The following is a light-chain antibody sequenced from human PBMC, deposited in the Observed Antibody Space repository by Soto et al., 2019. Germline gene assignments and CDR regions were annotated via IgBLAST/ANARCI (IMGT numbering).Light chain of an antibody. V-gene: IGLV1-40*01. CDR1: SSNIGAGYD. CDR3: QSYDSSLSGGV. J-gene: IGLJ2*01. Sequence: QSALTQPPSVSGAPGQRVTISCTGSSSNIGAGYDVHWYQQLPGTAPKLLIYGNSNRPSRVPDRFSGSKSGTSASLAITGLQAEDEADYYCQSYDSSLSGGVFGGGTKLTVL. CDR2: GNS.